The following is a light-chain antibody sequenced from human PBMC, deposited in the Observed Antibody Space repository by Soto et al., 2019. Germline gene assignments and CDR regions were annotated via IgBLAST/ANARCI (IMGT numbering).Light chain of an antibody. J-gene: IGKJ5*01. CDR3: QQRHMWPIT. Sequence: VVLTQSPVTLSLSPGERATLSCRASQSFRGLFAWYQQKPGQAPRLLIYDAYNSATGIPPRFSGSGSGTVFTLTSSSLEHEDSVVYYCQQRHMWPITFGQGTRLEIK. CDR2: DAY. V-gene: IGKV3-11*01. CDR1: QSFRGL.